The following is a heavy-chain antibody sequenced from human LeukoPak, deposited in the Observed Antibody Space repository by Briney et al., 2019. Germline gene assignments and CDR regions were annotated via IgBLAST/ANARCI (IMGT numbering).Heavy chain of an antibody. D-gene: IGHD3-10*01. CDR1: GYTFTSYA. J-gene: IGHJ4*02. CDR2: INAGNGNT. Sequence: ASVKVSCKASGYTFTSYAMHWVRQAPGQRLEWMGWINAGNGNTKYSQKFQGRVTITRGTSASTAYMELSGLRSEDTAVYYCARGGVAKPLGYWGQGTLVTVSS. CDR3: ARGGVAKPLGY. V-gene: IGHV1-3*01.